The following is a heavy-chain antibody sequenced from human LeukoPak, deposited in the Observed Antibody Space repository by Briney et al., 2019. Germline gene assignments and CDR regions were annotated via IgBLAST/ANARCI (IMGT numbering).Heavy chain of an antibody. Sequence: GGSLRLSCAASGFTFSSYSMNWVRQAPGKGLEWVSSISSSSSYIYYADSVKGRFTISRDNAKNSLYLQMNGLRAEDTAVYYCARGEVMADAFDIWGQGTMVTVSS. D-gene: IGHD2-21*01. CDR3: ARGEVMADAFDI. V-gene: IGHV3-21*01. J-gene: IGHJ3*02. CDR1: GFTFSSYS. CDR2: ISSSSSYI.